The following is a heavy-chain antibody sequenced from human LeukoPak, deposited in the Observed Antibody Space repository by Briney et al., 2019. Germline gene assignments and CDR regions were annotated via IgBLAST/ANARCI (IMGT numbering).Heavy chain of an antibody. V-gene: IGHV1-2*02. CDR3: ARGPRSYSSSWYNWFGP. J-gene: IGHJ5*02. D-gene: IGHD6-13*01. Sequence: ASVKVSCKASGYTFTGYYIHWVRQAPGQGLEWMGWINPNSGGTNYAQKFQGRVTMTRDTSISTAYMELSRLRSDDTAVYYCARGPRSYSSSWYNWFGPWGQGTLVTVSS. CDR1: GYTFTGYY. CDR2: INPNSGGT.